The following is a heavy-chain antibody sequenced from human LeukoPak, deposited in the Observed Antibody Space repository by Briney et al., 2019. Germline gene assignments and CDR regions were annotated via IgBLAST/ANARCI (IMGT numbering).Heavy chain of an antibody. CDR1: GFTFSSYW. CDR2: INTDGSST. Sequence: PGGSLRLSCAASGFTFSSYWMHWVRQAPGKGLVWVSRINTDGSSTSYADSVKGRFTISRDNAKNTLYLQMNSLRAEDTAVYYCARGRATMVRGVPSSLEFDPWGQGTLVTVSS. J-gene: IGHJ5*02. CDR3: ARGRATMVRGVPSSLEFDP. V-gene: IGHV3-74*01. D-gene: IGHD3-10*01.